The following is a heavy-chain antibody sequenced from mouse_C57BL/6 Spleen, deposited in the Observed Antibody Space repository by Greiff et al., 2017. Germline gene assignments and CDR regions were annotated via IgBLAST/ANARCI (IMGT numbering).Heavy chain of an antibody. Sequence: EVKLMESGPELVKPGASVKISCKASGYSFTDYNMNWVKQSNGKSLEWIGVINPNYGTTSYNQKFKGKATLTVDQSSSTAYMQLNSLTSEDSAVYYCARVGDYDEGAWFAYWGQGTLVTVSA. CDR3: ARVGDYDEGAWFAY. J-gene: IGHJ3*01. D-gene: IGHD2-4*01. V-gene: IGHV1-39*01. CDR1: GYSFTDYN. CDR2: INPNYGTT.